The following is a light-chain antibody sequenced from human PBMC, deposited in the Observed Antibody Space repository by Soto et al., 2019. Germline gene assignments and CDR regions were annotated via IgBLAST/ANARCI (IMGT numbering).Light chain of an antibody. CDR2: GAS. CDR3: QQYNSYRT. J-gene: IGKJ1*01. Sequence: PGERVTLSCRASQSVSSSYLTWYQQKPGQAPRLLIYGASTRATSIPARFSGSGSGTDFTLTISSLQPDDFATYYCQQYNSYRTFGQGTKVDI. V-gene: IGKV3D-7*01. CDR1: QSVSSSY.